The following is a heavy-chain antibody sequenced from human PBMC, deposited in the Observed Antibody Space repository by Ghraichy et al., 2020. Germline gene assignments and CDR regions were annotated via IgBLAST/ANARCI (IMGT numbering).Heavy chain of an antibody. CDR2: ISSSSTI. Sequence: GSLRLSCAASGFTFSSYSMNWVRQAPGKGLEWVSYISSSSTIYYADSVKGRFTISRDNAKNSLYLQMNSLRDEDTAVYYCARDQVYYDSSGYTYYFDYWGQGTLVTVSS. V-gene: IGHV3-48*02. CDR1: GFTFSSYS. D-gene: IGHD3-22*01. J-gene: IGHJ4*02. CDR3: ARDQVYYDSSGYTYYFDY.